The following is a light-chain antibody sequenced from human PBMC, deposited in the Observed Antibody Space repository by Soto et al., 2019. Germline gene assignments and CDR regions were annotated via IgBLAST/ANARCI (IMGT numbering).Light chain of an antibody. V-gene: IGLV2-14*01. CDR1: SNDIGGYNY. Sequence: QSVLTQPASVSGSPGQSIAISCTGTSNDIGGYNYVSWYQQHPGKAPKLMIYDVSARPSGVSDRFSGSKSDNTASLTISGLQAEDEADYYCSSYTSSSTVVFGGRTKVTVL. CDR2: DVS. J-gene: IGLJ2*01. CDR3: SSYTSSSTVV.